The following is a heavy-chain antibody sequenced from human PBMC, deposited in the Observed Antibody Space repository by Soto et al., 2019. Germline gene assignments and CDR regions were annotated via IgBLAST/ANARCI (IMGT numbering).Heavy chain of an antibody. D-gene: IGHD2-15*01. CDR3: ALRGHCSGDSCYSA. J-gene: IGHJ5*02. CDR1: GFSLTTPGVG. Sequence: QITLKESGPTLVKPTQTLTLTCTFSGFSLTTPGVGVGWIRQPPGKALEWLALIYWDDEKRYSPSLKSRFTITNDTSKNQVVLIMTNMDPGDTATYYCALRGHCSGDSCYSAWGQGTLVTVSS. V-gene: IGHV2-5*02. CDR2: IYWDDEK.